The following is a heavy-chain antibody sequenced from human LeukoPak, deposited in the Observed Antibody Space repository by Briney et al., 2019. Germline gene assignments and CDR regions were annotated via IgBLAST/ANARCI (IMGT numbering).Heavy chain of an antibody. V-gene: IGHV1-2*02. CDR3: ARGAPVFSWFDP. CDR2: INPNSGGT. J-gene: IGHJ5*01. Sequence: ASVKVSCKASGYTFTSYGISWVRQAPGQGLEWMGWINPNSGGTNYAQKFQGRVTMTRDTSISTAYMELSRLRSDDTAVYYCARGAPVFSWFDPWGQGTLVTVSS. D-gene: IGHD1-14*01. CDR1: GYTFTSYG.